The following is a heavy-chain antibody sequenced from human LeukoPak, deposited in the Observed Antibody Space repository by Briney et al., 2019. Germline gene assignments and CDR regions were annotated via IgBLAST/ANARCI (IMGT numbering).Heavy chain of an antibody. CDR3: ATRTTLYSSGWYSDY. CDR2: IIPIFGTA. V-gene: IGHV1-69*13. Sequence: SVKVSCKASGGTFSSYAISWVRQAPGQGLEWMGGIIPIFGTANYAQKFQGRVTITADESTSTAYMELSSLRSEDTAVYYCATRTTLYSSGWYSDYWGQGTLVTVSS. J-gene: IGHJ4*02. D-gene: IGHD6-19*01. CDR1: GGTFSSYA.